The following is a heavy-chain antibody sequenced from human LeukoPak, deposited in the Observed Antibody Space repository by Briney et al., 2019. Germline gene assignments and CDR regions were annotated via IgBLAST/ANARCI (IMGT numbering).Heavy chain of an antibody. J-gene: IGHJ6*02. CDR1: GFTFSSYG. V-gene: IGHV3-33*01. CDR3: ARDSGSGWYRHYYGMDV. CDR2: IWYDGSNK. Sequence: GGSLRLSCAASGFTFSSYGMHWVRQAPGKGLEGVAVIWYDGSNKYYADSVKGRFTISRDNSKNTLYLRMNSLRAEDTAVYYCARDSGSGWYRHYYGMDVWGQGTTVTVSS. D-gene: IGHD6-19*01.